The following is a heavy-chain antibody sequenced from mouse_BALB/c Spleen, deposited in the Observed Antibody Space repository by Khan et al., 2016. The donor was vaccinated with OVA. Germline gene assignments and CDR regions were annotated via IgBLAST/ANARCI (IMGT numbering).Heavy chain of an antibody. V-gene: IGHV14-3*02. CDR2: LDPANGDT. CDR1: GFNIKDTY. D-gene: IGHD2-1*01. Sequence: VQLQQSGADLVKPGASVRLSCTSSGFNIKDTYMHWVKQRPEQGLEWIGRLDPANGDTKYDPKFQGKATITTDTSSNTAYLRLSSLTSEDTAVYYCARIYYGNYIYFDYWGQGTTLTVSS. J-gene: IGHJ2*01. CDR3: ARIYYGNYIYFDY.